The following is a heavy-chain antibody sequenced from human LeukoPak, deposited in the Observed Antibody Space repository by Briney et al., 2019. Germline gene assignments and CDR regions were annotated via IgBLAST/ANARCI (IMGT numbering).Heavy chain of an antibody. CDR1: GGTFSSYA. V-gene: IGHV1-18*01. CDR2: ISAYNGNT. CDR3: ARAGVERITMIVSYDY. J-gene: IGHJ4*02. D-gene: IGHD3-22*01. Sequence: ASVKVSCKASGGTFSSYAISWVRQAPGQWLEWMGWISAYNGNTNYAQKLQGRVTMTTDTSTSTAYMELRSLRSDDTAVYYCARAGVERITMIVSYDYWGQGTLVTVSS.